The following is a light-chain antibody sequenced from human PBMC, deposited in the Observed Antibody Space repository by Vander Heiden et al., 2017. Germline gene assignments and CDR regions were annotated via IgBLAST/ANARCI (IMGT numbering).Light chain of an antibody. Sequence: QSVLTQPPSVSGAPGQRVTISCTGSSSNIGAGYDVHWYQQLPGTAPKLLIYSNGNRPSGVPDRFSGSKSGTSASLAITGLQAEDEADYYCQSYDSSLEVFGGGTKLTVL. CDR3: QSYDSSLEV. CDR1: SSNIGAGYD. V-gene: IGLV1-40*01. CDR2: SNG. J-gene: IGLJ3*02.